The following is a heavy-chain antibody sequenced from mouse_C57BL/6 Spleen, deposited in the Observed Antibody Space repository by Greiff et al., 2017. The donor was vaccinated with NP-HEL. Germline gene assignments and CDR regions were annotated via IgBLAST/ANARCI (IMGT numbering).Heavy chain of an antibody. Sequence: DVMLVESGGGLVKPGGSLKLSCAASGFTFSDYGMHWVRQAPEKGLEWVAYISSGSSTIYYADTVKGRFTISRDNAKNTLFLQMTSLRSEDTAMYYCARWPNYYAMDYWGQGTSVTVSS. CDR3: ARWPNYYAMDY. CDR1: GFTFSDYG. CDR2: ISSGSSTI. J-gene: IGHJ4*01. V-gene: IGHV5-17*01.